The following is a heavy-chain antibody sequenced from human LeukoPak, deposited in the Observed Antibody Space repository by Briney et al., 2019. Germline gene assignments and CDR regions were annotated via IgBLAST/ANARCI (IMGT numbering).Heavy chain of an antibody. D-gene: IGHD6-13*01. CDR3: ARLGIAAAETNNAFDN. V-gene: IGHV4-39*01. CDR1: GGSISSSSYY. Sequence: SETLSLTCTVSGGSISSSSYYWGWIRQPPGKGLEWIRSIYYSGSTYYNPSLKSRVTISVDTSKNQFSLKLSSVTAADTAVYYCARLGIAAAETNNAFDNWGQGTMVTVSS. CDR2: IYYSGST. J-gene: IGHJ3*02.